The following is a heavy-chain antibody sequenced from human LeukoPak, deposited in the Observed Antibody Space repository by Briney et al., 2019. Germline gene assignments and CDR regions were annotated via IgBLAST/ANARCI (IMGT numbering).Heavy chain of an antibody. CDR3: ATSPVLDPD. Sequence: PGGSLRLSCAASGFTFTYDVMAWVRQAPGKGLEWVSGISAGGGGTYYADPVKGRFTISRDNSKKTVSLQMNSLRAEDTAVYYCATSPVLDPDWGQGTLVTVSS. V-gene: IGHV3-23*01. J-gene: IGHJ4*02. D-gene: IGHD3-3*02. CDR2: ISAGGGGT. CDR1: GFTFTYDV.